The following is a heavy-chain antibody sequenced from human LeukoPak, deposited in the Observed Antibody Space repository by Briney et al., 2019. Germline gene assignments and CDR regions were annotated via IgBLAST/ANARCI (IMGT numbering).Heavy chain of an antibody. D-gene: IGHD2-2*01. V-gene: IGHV3-23*01. J-gene: IGHJ4*02. CDR2: ISGSGGST. CDR3: AKHPAAISTFDY. CDR1: GFTFSSYA. Sequence: GGSLRLSCAASGFTFSSYAMSWVRQAPGKGLEWVSAISGSGGSTYYADSVKGRFTISRDNSKNTLYLHMNSLRAEDTAVYYCAKHPAAISTFDYWAQGTLVTVSS.